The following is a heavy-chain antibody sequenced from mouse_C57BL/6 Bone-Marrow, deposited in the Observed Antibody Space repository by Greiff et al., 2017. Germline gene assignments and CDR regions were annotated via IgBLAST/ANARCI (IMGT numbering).Heavy chain of an antibody. D-gene: IGHD3-2*02. V-gene: IGHV1-80*01. CDR3: TRRVDSSGFYFDY. CDR1: GYAFSSYW. CDR2: IYPGDGDT. J-gene: IGHJ2*01. Sequence: QVQLQQSGAELVKPGASVKISCKASGYAFSSYWMNWVKQRPGKGLEWIGQIYPGDGDTNYNGKFKGKATLTADKSSSTAYMQLSSLTSEASAVYFCTRRVDSSGFYFDYWGQGTTLTVSS.